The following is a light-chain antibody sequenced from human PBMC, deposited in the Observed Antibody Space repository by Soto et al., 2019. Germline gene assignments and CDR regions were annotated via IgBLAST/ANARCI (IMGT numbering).Light chain of an antibody. J-gene: IGKJ1*01. CDR2: AAS. V-gene: IGKV3-20*01. Sequence: EIVLTQSPDTLSLSPGERATLSCRPSQSVSSTYLDWYQQKPGQAPRLLIYAASSRATGIPDRFSGGASATDFTLTISRLEPEDFAVYYCRHYINSQWTFGQGTKVEIK. CDR3: RHYINSQWT. CDR1: QSVSSTY.